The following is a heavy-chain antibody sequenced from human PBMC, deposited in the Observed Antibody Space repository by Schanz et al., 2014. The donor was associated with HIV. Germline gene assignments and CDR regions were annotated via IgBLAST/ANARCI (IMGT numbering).Heavy chain of an antibody. D-gene: IGHD4-17*01. Sequence: QVQLQQWGAGLLKPSETLSLTCAVYGSSVTYFYWTWIRQSPGKGLEWIAEVNHSGDTNYNPSLKSRVTISVDTSKNQFSLKLNSVIAADTAVYYCARGSTVHDWFDSWGQGTLVTVSS. CDR3: ARGSTVHDWFDS. V-gene: IGHV4-34*02. CDR1: GSSVTYFY. CDR2: VNHSGDT. J-gene: IGHJ5*01.